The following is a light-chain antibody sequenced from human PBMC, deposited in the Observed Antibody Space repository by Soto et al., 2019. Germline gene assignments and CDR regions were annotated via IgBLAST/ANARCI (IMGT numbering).Light chain of an antibody. J-gene: IGKJ1*01. V-gene: IGKV3-20*01. CDR3: QQYGGSSGT. CDR2: GVS. Sequence: EIVLTQSPGTLSLSPGERDTLSCRASRSVSNNYLAWYQQKPGQAPRLLIYGVSSRATGIPDRFSGSGSGTDFTLTISRLEPEDFSVYYCQQYGGSSGTFGQGTKVEIK. CDR1: RSVSNNY.